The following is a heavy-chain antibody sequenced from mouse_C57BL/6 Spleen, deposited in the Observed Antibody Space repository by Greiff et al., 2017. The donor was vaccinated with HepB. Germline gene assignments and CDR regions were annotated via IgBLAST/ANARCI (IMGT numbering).Heavy chain of an antibody. V-gene: IGHV5-4*01. J-gene: IGHJ2*01. CDR2: ISDGGSYT. D-gene: IGHD2-4*01. CDR1: GFTFSSYA. Sequence: EVQGVESGGGLVKPGGSLKLSCAASGFTFSSYAMSWVRQTPEKRLEWVATISDGGSYTYYPDNVKGRFTISRDNAKNNLYLQMSHLKSEDTAMYYCARADYDYDGGYWGQGTTLTVSS. CDR3: ARADYDYDGGY.